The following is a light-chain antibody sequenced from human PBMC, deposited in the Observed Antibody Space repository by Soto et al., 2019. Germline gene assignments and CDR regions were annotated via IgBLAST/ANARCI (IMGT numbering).Light chain of an antibody. CDR1: SSNIGSNY. V-gene: IGLV1-47*01. CDR3: AAWDDSLSGYVV. J-gene: IGLJ2*01. CDR2: RNN. Sequence: QSVLTQPPSASGTPGQRVTISCSGSSSNIGSNYVYWYQQLPGTAPKLLIYRNNQRPSGAPDRFSGAKSGTSASLAISGLRSEDEADYYWAAWDDSLSGYVVFGGGTKLTVL.